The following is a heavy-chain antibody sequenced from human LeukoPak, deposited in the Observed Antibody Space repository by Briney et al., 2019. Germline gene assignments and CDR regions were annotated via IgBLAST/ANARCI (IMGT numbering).Heavy chain of an antibody. J-gene: IGHJ4*02. Sequence: GGSLRLSCAASGFTFSSYAIHWVRQAPGKGLEWVTIISYDGSNKYYSDSVKGRFTLSRDNSKNTLYLQMNSLRAEDTAVYYCARGAPDYGDYYFDYWGQGTLVTVSS. CDR1: GFTFSSYA. V-gene: IGHV3-30-3*01. D-gene: IGHD4-17*01. CDR2: ISYDGSNK. CDR3: ARGAPDYGDYYFDY.